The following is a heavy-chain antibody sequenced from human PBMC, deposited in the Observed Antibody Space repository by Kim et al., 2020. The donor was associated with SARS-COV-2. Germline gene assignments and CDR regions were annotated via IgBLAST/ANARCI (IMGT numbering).Heavy chain of an antibody. V-gene: IGHV1-18*04. CDR2: ISAYNGNT. CDR3: ARDTPAAGIVAWFDP. D-gene: IGHD2-15*01. CDR1: GYTFTSYG. Sequence: ASVKVSCKASGYTFTSYGISWVRQAPGQGLEWMGWISAYNGNTNYAQKLQGRVTMTTDTSTSTAYMELRSLRSDDTAVYYCARDTPAAGIVAWFDPWGQGTLVTVSS. J-gene: IGHJ5*02.